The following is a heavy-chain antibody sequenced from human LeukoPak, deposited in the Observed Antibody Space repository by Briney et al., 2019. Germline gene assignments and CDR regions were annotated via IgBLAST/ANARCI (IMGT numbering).Heavy chain of an antibody. J-gene: IGHJ4*01. Sequence: PGGSLRLSCAASGFTFSSYWMSWVRQAPGKGLVWVSRINTDGRTITYADSVKGRFTISRDNAKNTLYLQMNSLRAEDTAVYYCVRSAFLTTEFYFDYWGHGTLVTVSS. V-gene: IGHV3-74*01. CDR1: GFTFSSYW. CDR2: INTDGRTI. CDR3: VRSAFLTTEFYFDY. D-gene: IGHD4-11*01.